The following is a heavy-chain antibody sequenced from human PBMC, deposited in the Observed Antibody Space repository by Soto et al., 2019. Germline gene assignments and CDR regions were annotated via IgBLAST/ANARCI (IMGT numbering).Heavy chain of an antibody. V-gene: IGHV5-51*01. CDR1: GYKFTSSW. Sequence: ESLKISCRTSGYKFTSSWIAWVRQMPGKGLEWMGIIFPSDSDTRYSPSFQGQVTISADRSTSTVFLQWASLKASDTAVYFCARKDKSGYFNWFDPWGQGTLVTVSS. CDR2: IFPSDSDT. J-gene: IGHJ5*02. D-gene: IGHD3-22*01. CDR3: ARKDKSGYFNWFDP.